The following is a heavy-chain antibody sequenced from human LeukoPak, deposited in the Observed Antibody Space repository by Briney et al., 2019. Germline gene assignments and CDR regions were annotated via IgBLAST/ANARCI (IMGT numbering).Heavy chain of an antibody. Sequence: SETLSLTCSVSGASISSSSYFWGWIRQPPGKGLEWIGTISYSGNTNYNPSLKSRVTISVDTSKNQFSLKLSSVTAADTAVYYCARVTPLLLWFGELRRYFDYWGQGTLVTVSS. J-gene: IGHJ4*02. CDR1: GASISSSSYF. CDR2: ISYSGNT. D-gene: IGHD3-10*01. V-gene: IGHV4-39*07. CDR3: ARVTPLLLWFGELRRYFDY.